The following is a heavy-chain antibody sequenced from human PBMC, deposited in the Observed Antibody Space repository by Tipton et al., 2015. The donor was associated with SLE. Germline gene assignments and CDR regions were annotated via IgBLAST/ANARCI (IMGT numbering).Heavy chain of an antibody. Sequence: QVQLVQSGPEVKKPGSSVKVSCKSSGGSFSTEAISWVRQAPGQGLEWMGGIIPILDTADYAQNFQGRVTITADESTNTAYMEMSSLRSEDTAVYYCARGNTRCLMGYFCQRWLDPWGQGTLVTVSS. J-gene: IGHJ5*02. CDR2: IIPILDTA. D-gene: IGHD2-2*01. CDR1: GGSFSTEA. V-gene: IGHV1-69*01. CDR3: ARGNTRCLMGYFCQRWLDP.